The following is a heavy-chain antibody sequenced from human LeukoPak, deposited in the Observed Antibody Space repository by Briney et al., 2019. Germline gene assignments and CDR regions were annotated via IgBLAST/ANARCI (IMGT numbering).Heavy chain of an antibody. CDR3: ARDKIVGATYFDY. J-gene: IGHJ4*02. CDR2: IKQDGSEK. D-gene: IGHD1-26*01. CDR1: GFTFSTYS. V-gene: IGHV3-7*01. Sequence: GGSLRLSCAVSGFTFSTYSINWVRQAPGKGLEWVANIKQDGSEKYYVDSVKGRFTISRDNAKNSLYLQMNSLRAEDTAVYYCARDKIVGATYFDYWGQGTLVTVSS.